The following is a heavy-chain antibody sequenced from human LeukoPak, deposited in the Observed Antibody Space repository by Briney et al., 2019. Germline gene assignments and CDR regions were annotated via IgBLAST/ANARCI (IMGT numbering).Heavy chain of an antibody. J-gene: IGHJ6*02. Sequence: ASVKVPCKASGYTFTSYGISWVRQAPGQGLEWMGWISAYNGNTNYAQKLQGRVTMTTDTSTSTAYMELRSLRSDDTAVYYCASPSLLWFGDDYYYYGMDVWGQGTTVTVSS. CDR2: ISAYNGNT. CDR1: GYTFTSYG. D-gene: IGHD3-10*01. V-gene: IGHV1-18*01. CDR3: ASPSLLWFGDDYYYYGMDV.